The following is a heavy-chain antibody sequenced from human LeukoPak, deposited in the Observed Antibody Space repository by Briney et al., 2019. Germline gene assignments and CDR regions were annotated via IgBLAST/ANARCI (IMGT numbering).Heavy chain of an antibody. CDR3: ARDLGVLRFLEWPYGMDV. CDR2: INAGNGNT. CDR1: GYTFTSYA. Sequence: ASVKVSCKASGYTFTSYAMHWVRQAPGQRLEWMGWINAGNGNTKYSQKFQGRVTITRDTSASTAYMELSSLGSEDTAVYYCARDLGVLRFLEWPYGMDVWGQGTTVTVSS. J-gene: IGHJ6*02. D-gene: IGHD3-3*01. V-gene: IGHV1-3*01.